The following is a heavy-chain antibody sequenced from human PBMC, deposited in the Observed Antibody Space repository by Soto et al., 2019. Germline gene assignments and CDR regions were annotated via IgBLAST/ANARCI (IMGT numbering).Heavy chain of an antibody. CDR1: GGSISTYY. J-gene: IGHJ3*02. CDR2: IDYSGST. V-gene: IGHV4-59*01. Sequence: SETLSLTCTVSGGSISTYYWGWIRQPPGKGLEWIGYIDYSGSTNYNPSLKSRVTISVGTSKNQFSLKLSSVTAADTAVYYCARVRRYTGRPDAFDIWGQGTMVTVS. D-gene: IGHD1-26*01. CDR3: ARVRRYTGRPDAFDI.